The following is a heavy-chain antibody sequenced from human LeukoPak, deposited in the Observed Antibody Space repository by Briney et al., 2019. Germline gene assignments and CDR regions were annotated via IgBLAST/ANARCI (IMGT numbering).Heavy chain of an antibody. Sequence: PGGSLRLSCAASGFTFSSCSMNWVRQAPGKGLEWVSSISSSSSYIYYADSVKGRFTISRDNAKNSLYLQMNSLRAEDTAVYYCARGRDGYNDYFDYWGQGTLVTVSS. D-gene: IGHD5-24*01. CDR2: ISSSSSYI. CDR3: ARGRDGYNDYFDY. J-gene: IGHJ4*02. V-gene: IGHV3-21*01. CDR1: GFTFSSCS.